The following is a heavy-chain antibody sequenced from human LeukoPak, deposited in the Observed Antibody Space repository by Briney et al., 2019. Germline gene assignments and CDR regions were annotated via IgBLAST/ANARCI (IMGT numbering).Heavy chain of an antibody. D-gene: IGHD4-11*01. J-gene: IGHJ6*02. V-gene: IGHV4-59*08. Sequence: PSDTLSLTCTVSGDSIGSYYWSWIRQPAGKGLEWVGYVHYSGNTNHNPSLKSRVTISVDTSNNQFSLKLTTVTAADTAVYYCARHRRTTTVTTKGGYGMDVWGQGTTVTVSS. CDR2: VHYSGNT. CDR1: GDSIGSYY. CDR3: ARHRRTTTVTTKGGYGMDV.